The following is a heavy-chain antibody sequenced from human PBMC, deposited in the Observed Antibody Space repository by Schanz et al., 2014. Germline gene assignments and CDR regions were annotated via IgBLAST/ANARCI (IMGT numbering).Heavy chain of an antibody. J-gene: IGHJ4*02. CDR1: GFTFSDYY. D-gene: IGHD3-9*01. CDR2: ISSSGTSI. Sequence: QVQLVDSGGGLVKPGGSLRLSCAASGFTFSDYYMNWVRQTPGKGLEWVSFISSSGTSIYYADSVKGRFTISRDNAKNSLYLRMNSLRAEDTAVYYCAKHVRSLTGNDYWGQGTLVTVSS. CDR3: AKHVRSLTGNDY. V-gene: IGHV3-11*04.